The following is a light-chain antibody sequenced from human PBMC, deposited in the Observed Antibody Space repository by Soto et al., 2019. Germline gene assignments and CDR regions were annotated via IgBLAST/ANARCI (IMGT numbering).Light chain of an antibody. CDR2: KAS. CDR1: QSISSW. V-gene: IGKV1-5*03. J-gene: IGKJ4*01. CDR3: QQYNSYPLT. Sequence: DIQMTQSPSTLSASVGDRVTITCRASQSISSWLAWYQQKPGQAPNLLIYKASSLESGVPSRFSGSGSGTEFTLTISSLQPDDFATYYCQQYNSYPLTFGGGTKVGIK.